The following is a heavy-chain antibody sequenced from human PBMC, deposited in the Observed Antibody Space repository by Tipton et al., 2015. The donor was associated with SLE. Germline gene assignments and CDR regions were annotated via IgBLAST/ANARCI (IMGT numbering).Heavy chain of an antibody. Sequence: TLSLTCTVSGGSIYNYYWSWIRQPPGKGLEWIGYIYYSGSTNYNPSLKSRVTMSVDTSKNQFSLKLNSVTAADTAVYYCARDLASCYGVDVWGQGTTVTVSS. D-gene: IGHD3-3*02. CDR3: ARDLASCYGVDV. CDR1: GGSIYNYY. J-gene: IGHJ6*02. CDR2: IYYSGST. V-gene: IGHV4-59*01.